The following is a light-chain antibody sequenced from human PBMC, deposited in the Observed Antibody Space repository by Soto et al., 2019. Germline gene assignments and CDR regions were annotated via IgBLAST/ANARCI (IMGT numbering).Light chain of an antibody. CDR1: QSISSW. CDR3: QHYNSYPWT. Sequence: DIQMTQSPSTLSASVGDRVTITCRASQSISSWLAWYQQKPGKAPNLLIYKASHVESGVPSRFSGSGSGTDFTLTVSTLQPGDFTTYYSQHYNSYPWTFGQGTKGDMK. CDR2: KAS. J-gene: IGKJ1*01. V-gene: IGKV1-5*03.